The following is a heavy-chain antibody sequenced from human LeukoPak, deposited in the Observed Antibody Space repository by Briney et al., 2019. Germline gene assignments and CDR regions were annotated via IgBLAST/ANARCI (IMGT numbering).Heavy chain of an antibody. CDR2: INPNTGGT. D-gene: IGHD1-14*01. V-gene: IGHV1-2*02. CDR3: ARGVKIRNDY. Sequence: GASVKVSCKASGYTFTGYFMHWVRQAPGQGLEWMGWINPNTGGTKYEQKFQGRVTMTNDTSITTAYMELSRLRSDDTAVHYCARGVKIRNDYWGQGTPVTVSS. CDR1: GYTFTGYF. J-gene: IGHJ4*02.